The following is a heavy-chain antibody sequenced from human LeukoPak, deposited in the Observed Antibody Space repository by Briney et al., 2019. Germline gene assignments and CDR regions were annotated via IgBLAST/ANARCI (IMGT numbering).Heavy chain of an antibody. D-gene: IGHD3-22*01. V-gene: IGHV1-18*01. CDR1: GYTANNYG. Sequence: ASVKLSCKASGYTANNYGISWVRQAPGQGLEWMGWINAYNGNTNYAPKFPGRVAMTRDASTAPAYLGLRGLTPDDTAVYYCFSPIADYHSDGPDCLLDVSGQGTQVTVSS. CDR2: INAYNGNT. CDR3: FSPIADYHSDGPDCLLDV. J-gene: IGHJ4*02.